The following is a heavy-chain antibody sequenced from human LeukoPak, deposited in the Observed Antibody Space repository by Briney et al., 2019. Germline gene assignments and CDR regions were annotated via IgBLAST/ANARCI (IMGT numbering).Heavy chain of an antibody. D-gene: IGHD1-1*01. J-gene: IGHJ4*02. Sequence: TGGSLRLSCAASGFTFSSYAMHWVRQAPGKGLEWVAVISYDGSNKYYADSVKGRFTISRDNSKKTLYLQMSSLRTDDAAIYYCAKPYPTLTTSAVLDNWGQGTLVTASS. CDR1: GFTFSSYA. CDR2: ISYDGSNK. V-gene: IGHV3-30*04. CDR3: AKPYPTLTTSAVLDN.